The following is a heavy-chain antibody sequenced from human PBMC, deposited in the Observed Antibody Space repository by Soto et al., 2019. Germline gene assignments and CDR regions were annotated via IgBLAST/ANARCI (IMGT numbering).Heavy chain of an antibody. CDR3: ARANRGWLQPYYLDY. CDR1: GFTFSSYG. V-gene: IGHV3-33*01. J-gene: IGHJ4*02. D-gene: IGHD5-12*01. Sequence: QVQLVESGGGVVQPGRSLRLSCAASGFTFSSYGMHWVRQAPGKGLEWVAVIWYDGSNKYYADSVKGRFTISRDNSKNTLYLQMNSLRAEDTAVYYCARANRGWLQPYYLDYWGQGTLVTVSS. CDR2: IWYDGSNK.